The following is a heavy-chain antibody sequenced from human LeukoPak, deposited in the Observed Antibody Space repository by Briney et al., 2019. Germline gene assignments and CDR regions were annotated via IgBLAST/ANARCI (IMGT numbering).Heavy chain of an antibody. CDR1: GGSISSGDYY. J-gene: IGHJ4*02. CDR2: IYYSGST. D-gene: IGHD2-2*02. CDR3: ARDPIVPAAIVNVY. V-gene: IGHV4-30-4*08. Sequence: SETLSLTCIVSGGSISSGDYYWSWIRQPPGKGLEWIGYIYYSGSTYYNPSLKSRVTISVDTSKNQFSLKLSSVTAADTAVYYCARDPIVPAAIVNVYWGQGTLVTVSS.